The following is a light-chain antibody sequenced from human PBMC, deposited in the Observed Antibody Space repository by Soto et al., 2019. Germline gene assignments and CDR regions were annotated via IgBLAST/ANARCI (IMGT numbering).Light chain of an antibody. CDR2: DAS. Sequence: DIQMTQFPSSLSASVGDRVTITCQASQDISNFLNWYQQKPGKAPELLIFDASNLETGVPSRFTGSGSGTHXTXTISSLQPEDIATYYCQHYDNLPSLTFGGGTKVEIE. V-gene: IGKV1-33*01. CDR3: QHYDNLPSLT. CDR1: QDISNF. J-gene: IGKJ4*01.